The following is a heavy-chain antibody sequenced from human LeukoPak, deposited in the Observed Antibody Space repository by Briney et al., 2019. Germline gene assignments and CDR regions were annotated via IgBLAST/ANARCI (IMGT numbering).Heavy chain of an antibody. J-gene: IGHJ4*02. V-gene: IGHV4-39*07. Sequence: PSETLSLTCTVSSGSISITRSYWGWIRQPPGNALEWIGSVYHSGSTYYNSSLKSRVTIAIDTSRNQFSLKLSSVTAADTAVYFCARVPLSYNNDNSAYSGIDYWGQGTLVTVSS. CDR3: ARVPLSYNNDNSAYSGIDY. D-gene: IGHD3-22*01. CDR1: SGSISITRSY. CDR2: VYHSGST.